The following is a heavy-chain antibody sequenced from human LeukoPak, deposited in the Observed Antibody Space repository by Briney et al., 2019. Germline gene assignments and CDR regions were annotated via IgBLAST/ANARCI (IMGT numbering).Heavy chain of an antibody. CDR2: ITDGADT. D-gene: IGHD1-1*01. CDR3: AKVDYWSPENYLDY. CDR1: GFPFGSYA. J-gene: IGHJ4*02. V-gene: IGHV3-23*01. Sequence: PGGSLRLSCAASGFPFGSYAMTWVRQAPGKGLESVSVITDGADTYYADSVKGRFTISRDNSQNTVHLQMDNLRADDTAVYYCAKVDYWSPENYLDYWGQGTLVTVSS.